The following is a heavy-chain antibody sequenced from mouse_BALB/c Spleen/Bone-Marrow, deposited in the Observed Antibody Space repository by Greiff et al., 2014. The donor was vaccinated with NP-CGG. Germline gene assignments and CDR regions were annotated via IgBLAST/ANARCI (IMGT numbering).Heavy chain of an antibody. J-gene: IGHJ4*01. CDR1: GFSLTSYG. V-gene: IGHV2-9*02. CDR2: IWAGGST. Sequence: VQLVESGPGLVAPSQSLSITCTVSGFSLTSYGVHWVRQPPGKGLEWLGVIWAGGSTNYNSALMSRLSISKDNSKSQVFLKMNSLQTDDTAMYYCARDYYGSLYARDYWGQGTSVTVSS. CDR3: ARDYYGSLYARDY. D-gene: IGHD1-1*01.